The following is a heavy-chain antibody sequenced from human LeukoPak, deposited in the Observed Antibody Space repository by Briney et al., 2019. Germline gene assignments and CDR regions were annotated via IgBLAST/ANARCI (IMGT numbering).Heavy chain of an antibody. CDR3: ARPVGPYCGGDCYSDY. V-gene: IGHV5-51*01. CDR1: GYSFTSYW. Sequence: GESLKISCKGSGYSFTSYWIGWVRQMPGKGLEWMGIIYPGDSDTRYSPSFQGQVTISADKSISTAYLQWSSLKASDTAMYYCARPVGPYCGGDCYSDYWGKGTLVTVSS. CDR2: IYPGDSDT. D-gene: IGHD2-21*01. J-gene: IGHJ4*02.